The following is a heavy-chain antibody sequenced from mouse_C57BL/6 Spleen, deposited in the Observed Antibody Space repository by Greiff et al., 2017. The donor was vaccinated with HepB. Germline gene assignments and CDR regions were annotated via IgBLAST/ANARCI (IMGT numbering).Heavy chain of an antibody. D-gene: IGHD3-1*01. CDR2: ISSGGSYT. CDR1: GFTFSSYG. CDR3: ARQGLPRYWYFDV. V-gene: IGHV5-6*01. J-gene: IGHJ1*03. Sequence: EVKVVESGGDLVKPGGSLKLSCAASGFTFSSYGMSWVRQTPDKRLEWVATISSGGSYTYYPDSVKGRFTISRDNAKNTLYLQMSSLKSEDTAMYYCARQGLPRYWYFDVWGTGTTVTVSS.